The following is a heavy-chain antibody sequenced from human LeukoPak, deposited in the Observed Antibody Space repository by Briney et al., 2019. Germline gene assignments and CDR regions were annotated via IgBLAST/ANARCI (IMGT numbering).Heavy chain of an antibody. CDR1: GGSFSGYY. CDR2: INHSGST. Sequence: PSETLSLTCAVYGGSFSGYYWSWIRQPPGKGLEWIGEINHSGSTNYNPSLKSRVTISVDTSKNQFSLKLSSVTAADTAVYYCASYGGNPYYYYYCMDVWGKGTTVTVSS. D-gene: IGHD4-23*01. V-gene: IGHV4-34*01. CDR3: ASYGGNPYYYYYCMDV. J-gene: IGHJ6*03.